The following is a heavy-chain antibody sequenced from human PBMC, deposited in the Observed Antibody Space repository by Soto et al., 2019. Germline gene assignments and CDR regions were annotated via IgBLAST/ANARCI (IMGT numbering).Heavy chain of an antibody. CDR2: IYPSGRT. Sequence: PSETLSLTCAVSGYSIRDGYFWGWIRQLPGKGLEWIGSIYPSGRTYYNPSVKSLVTISVDTAKDEFYLKVKSVTAAETAVYYCARDNSGYYYFDFWGQGQLVTVYS. D-gene: IGHD3-22*01. CDR3: ARDNSGYYYFDF. CDR1: GYSIRDGYF. V-gene: IGHV4-38-2*02. J-gene: IGHJ4*02.